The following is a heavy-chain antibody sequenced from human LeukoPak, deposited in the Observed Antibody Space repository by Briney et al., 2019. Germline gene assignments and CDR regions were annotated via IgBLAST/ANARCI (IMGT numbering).Heavy chain of an antibody. CDR1: GYSFTSYW. CDR2: IYPGDSDT. CDR3: ARPDTAMPFIGAFDI. Sequence: GESLRISGKGSGYSFTSYWIGWVRQMPGKGLEWMGIIYPGDSDTRYSPSFQGQVPISADKSISTAYLQWSSLKASDTAMYYCARPDTAMPFIGAFDIWGQGTMVTVSS. D-gene: IGHD5-18*01. V-gene: IGHV5-51*01. J-gene: IGHJ3*02.